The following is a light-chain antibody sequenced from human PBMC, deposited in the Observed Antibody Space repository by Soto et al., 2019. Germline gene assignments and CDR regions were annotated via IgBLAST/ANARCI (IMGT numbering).Light chain of an antibody. V-gene: IGKV1-27*01. Sequence: DIQMTQSPSSLSASVGDRVTITCRASQSISNSLAWYQQKPGKVPKLLIYVASTLQSGVPSRFSGSGSGTDFNLTISSLQPEDVATYYCQKYNSAPQLTFGGGTKVEIK. CDR3: QKYNSAPQLT. CDR2: VAS. CDR1: QSISNS. J-gene: IGKJ4*01.